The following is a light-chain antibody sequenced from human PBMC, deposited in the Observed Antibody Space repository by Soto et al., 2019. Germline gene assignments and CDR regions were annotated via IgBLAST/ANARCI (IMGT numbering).Light chain of an antibody. CDR2: DAS. CDR1: QRVSSTY. Sequence: EIGLTLSPGTLSLSPGERAALSCRASQRVSSTYLDWYQQKPGQAPRLLIYDASNRATGIPARFSGSGSGTDFTLTISSLEPEDFAVYYCQQRSNWPITFGQGTLLEI. CDR3: QQRSNWPIT. V-gene: IGKV3D-20*02. J-gene: IGKJ5*01.